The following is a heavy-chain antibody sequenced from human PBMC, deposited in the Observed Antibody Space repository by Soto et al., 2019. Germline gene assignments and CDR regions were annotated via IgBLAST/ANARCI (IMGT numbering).Heavy chain of an antibody. CDR1: GGSISGYY. CDR2: IYYSGST. CDR3: AAAHRY. D-gene: IGHD2-15*01. Sequence: SETLSLTCSSSGGSISGYYWSWIRQTPEKGLEWIGYIYYSGSTNYNPSLKSRVTILIDMSKNQFSLKLTSVTAADTAVYYCAAAHRYWGQGILVNGSS. V-gene: IGHV4-59*01. J-gene: IGHJ4*02.